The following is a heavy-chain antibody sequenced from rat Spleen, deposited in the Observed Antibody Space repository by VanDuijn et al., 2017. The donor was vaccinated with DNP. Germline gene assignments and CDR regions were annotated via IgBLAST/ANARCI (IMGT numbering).Heavy chain of an antibody. CDR1: GFTFSDYY. CDR2: ISYEGSST. D-gene: IGHD1-4*01. CDR3: ARPSNYPGILFDY. Sequence: EVQLVESGGGLVQPGRSLKLSCAASGFTFSDYYMAWVRQAPKKGLEWVASISYEGSSTYYGDSVKGRFTISRDNAKSTLYLQMNSLRSEDTATYYCARPSNYPGILFDYWGQGVMVTVSS. J-gene: IGHJ2*01. V-gene: IGHV5-22*01.